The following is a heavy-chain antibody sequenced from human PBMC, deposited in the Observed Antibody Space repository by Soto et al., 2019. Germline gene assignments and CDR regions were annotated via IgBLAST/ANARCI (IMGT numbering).Heavy chain of an antibody. CDR3: ARLHYYDSSGYSP. CDR2: IIPILGIA. Sequence: SVKVSCKASGGTFSSYTISWVRQAPGQGLEWMGRIIPILGIANYAQKFQGRVTITADKSTSTAYMELSSLRSEDTAVYYCARLHYYDSSGYSPWGQGTLVTVSS. V-gene: IGHV1-69*02. CDR1: GGTFSSYT. J-gene: IGHJ4*02. D-gene: IGHD3-22*01.